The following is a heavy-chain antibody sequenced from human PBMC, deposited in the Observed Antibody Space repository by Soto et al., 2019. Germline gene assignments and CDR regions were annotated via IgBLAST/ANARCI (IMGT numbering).Heavy chain of an antibody. CDR1: GFTFSSYS. V-gene: IGHV3-48*01. CDR2: ISSSSSTI. J-gene: IGHJ4*02. D-gene: IGHD3-9*01. Sequence: GESLKISCAASGFTFSSYSMNWVRQAPGKRLEWVSYISSSSSTIYYADSVKGRFTISRDNAKNSLYLQMNSLRAEDTAVYYCARDLREGHYDILTGYFRHDGSSYWGQGTLVTVSS. CDR3: ARDLREGHYDILTGYFRHDGSSY.